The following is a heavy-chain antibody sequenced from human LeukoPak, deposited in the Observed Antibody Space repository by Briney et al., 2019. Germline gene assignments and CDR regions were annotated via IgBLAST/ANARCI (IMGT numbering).Heavy chain of an antibody. CDR1: GFTFSSYA. J-gene: IGHJ4*02. CDR2: ISGSGGST. Sequence: PGGTLRLSCAASGFTFSSYAMSWVRQAPGKGLEWVSAISGSGGSTYYADSVKGRFTISRDNSKNTLYLQMNSLRAEDTAVYYCAKTCKETVTADYWGQGTLVTVSS. D-gene: IGHD2-21*02. V-gene: IGHV3-23*01. CDR3: AKTCKETVTADY.